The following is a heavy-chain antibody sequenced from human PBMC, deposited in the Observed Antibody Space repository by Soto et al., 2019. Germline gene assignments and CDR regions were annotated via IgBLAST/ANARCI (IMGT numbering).Heavy chain of an antibody. D-gene: IGHD5-12*01. V-gene: IGHV4-31*03. CDR2: IYNSRNT. J-gene: IGHJ4*02. Sequence: QVQLQESGPGLVKPSQTLSLTCSVSGGSISSGGYYWTWIRQHPGKGLEWIGYIYNSRNTDYNTSLRSRVTISADKSKKQFSLNLRSVTAADTAVYYCARVGESGYEGGYYFDHWGQGTRVTVSS. CDR1: GGSISSGGYY. CDR3: ARVGESGYEGGYYFDH.